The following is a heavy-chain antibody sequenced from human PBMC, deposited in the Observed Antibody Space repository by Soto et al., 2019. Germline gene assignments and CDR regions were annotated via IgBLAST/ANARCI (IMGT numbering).Heavy chain of an antibody. J-gene: IGHJ4*02. CDR2: ISSSSNNM. CDR3: ARDLASATGTFDY. CDR1: GFTFSGYS. Sequence: GGSLRLSCAGSGFTFSGYSMNWVRQAPGKGLEWVSSISSSSNNMYYADSVKGRFTMSRDNAKNSLYLQMNSLRVDDTAVYYCARDLASATGTFDYWGQGTLVTVSS. V-gene: IGHV3-21*01. D-gene: IGHD1-1*01.